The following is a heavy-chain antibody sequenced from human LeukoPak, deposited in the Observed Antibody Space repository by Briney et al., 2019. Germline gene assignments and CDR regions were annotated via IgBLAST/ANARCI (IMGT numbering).Heavy chain of an antibody. CDR2: IIPIFGTA. J-gene: IGHJ4*02. V-gene: IGHV1-69*06. CDR3: ARDLVVGATSLFDY. Sequence: SVKVSCKASGGTFSSYAISWVRQAPGQGLEWMGGIIPIFGTANYAQKFQGRVTITADKSTSTAYMELSSLRSEDTAVYYCARDLVVGATSLFDYWGQGTLVTVSS. D-gene: IGHD1-26*01. CDR1: GGTFSSYA.